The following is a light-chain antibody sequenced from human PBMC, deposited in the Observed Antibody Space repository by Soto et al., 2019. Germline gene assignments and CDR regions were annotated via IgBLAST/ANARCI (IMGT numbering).Light chain of an antibody. Sequence: QAVVTQEPSFSVSPGGTVTLTCGLSSGSVSTSYYPSWYQQTPGQAPRTLIYSTNTRSPGVPGRFSGSILGNKAALTITGAQADDESDYYCVLYVGSGLLFGGGTKLTVL. CDR1: SGSVSTSYY. CDR2: STN. CDR3: VLYVGSGLL. J-gene: IGLJ2*01. V-gene: IGLV8-61*01.